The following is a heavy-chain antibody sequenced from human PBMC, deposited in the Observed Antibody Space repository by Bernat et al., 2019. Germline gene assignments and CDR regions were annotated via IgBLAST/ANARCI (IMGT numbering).Heavy chain of an antibody. Sequence: QVQLVQSGAEVKKPGSSVKVSCKASGGTFSSYAISWVRQAPGQGLEWMGGIIPIFGTANYAQKFQGRVTITADKSTSTAYMELSSLRSEDMAVYYCASNIVVVVAATPWAFDIWGQGTMVTVSS. CDR2: IIPIFGTA. D-gene: IGHD2-15*01. CDR1: GGTFSSYA. V-gene: IGHV1-69*06. CDR3: ASNIVVVVAATPWAFDI. J-gene: IGHJ3*02.